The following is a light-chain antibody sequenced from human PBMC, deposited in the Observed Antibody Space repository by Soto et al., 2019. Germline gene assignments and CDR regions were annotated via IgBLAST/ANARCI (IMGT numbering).Light chain of an antibody. V-gene: IGKV3-20*01. CDR1: QSVSSNN. Sequence: EIVLTQSPGTLSLSPGERATLSCRASQSVSSNNLAWYQQRPGQAPRVVIYGASTRATGIPERFSGSGSGTDFTLTISRLEPEDLAVYYCQQYGRSPFTFGPGPKVDIK. CDR3: QQYGRSPFT. J-gene: IGKJ3*01. CDR2: GAS.